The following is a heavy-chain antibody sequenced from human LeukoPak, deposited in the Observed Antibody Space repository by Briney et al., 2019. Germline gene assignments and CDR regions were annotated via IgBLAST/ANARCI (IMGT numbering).Heavy chain of an antibody. CDR2: IKQDGSEK. D-gene: IGHD1-7*01. Sequence: GSLRLSCAASGFTFISYWMSWVRQAPGKGLEWVANIKQDGSEKYYVDSVKGRFTISRDNAKNSLYLQMNSLRAEDTAVYYCAAITGTAGDAFDIWGQGTMVTVSS. J-gene: IGHJ3*02. CDR1: GFTFISYW. V-gene: IGHV3-7*01. CDR3: AAITGTAGDAFDI.